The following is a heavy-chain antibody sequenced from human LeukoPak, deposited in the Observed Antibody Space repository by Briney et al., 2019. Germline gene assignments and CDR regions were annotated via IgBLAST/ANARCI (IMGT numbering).Heavy chain of an antibody. CDR2: ISHDGSNE. CDR1: GFTFSTYA. D-gene: IGHD4-17*01. CDR3: VRGGSPTVTLEY. J-gene: IGHJ4*02. Sequence: GRSLRLFCAASGFTFSTYAMHWVRQAPGKGLEWVAVISHDGSNEYYAESVKGRFTVSRDNSKNTLYLQMSDLTTDDTAVYYCVRGGSPTVTLEYWGQGTLVTVSS. V-gene: IGHV3-30-3*01.